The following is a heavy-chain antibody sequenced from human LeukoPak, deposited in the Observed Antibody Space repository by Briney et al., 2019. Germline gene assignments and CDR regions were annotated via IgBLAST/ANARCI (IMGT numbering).Heavy chain of an antibody. CDR2: ISYDGSNK. CDR3: AKDTQSRWYSSGWLYFFDY. CDR1: GFTFSSYG. J-gene: IGHJ4*02. D-gene: IGHD6-19*01. Sequence: GGSLRLSCAASGFTFSSYGMHWVRQAPGKGLEWVAVISYDGSNKYYADSVKGRFTISRDNSKNTLYLQMNSLRAEDTAVYYCAKDTQSRWYSSGWLYFFDYWGQGTLVTVSS. V-gene: IGHV3-30*18.